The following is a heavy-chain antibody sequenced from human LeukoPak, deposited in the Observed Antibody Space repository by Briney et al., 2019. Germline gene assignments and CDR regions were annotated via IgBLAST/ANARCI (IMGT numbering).Heavy chain of an antibody. CDR1: GFTFSSYE. CDR2: ISSSGSTI. D-gene: IGHD1-26*01. Sequence: PGGSLRLSCAASGFTFSSYEMNWVRQAPGKGLEWVSYISSSGSTIYYADSVKGRFTISRDNAKNSLYLQMNSLRAEDTAVYYCARDGPGGSYQYMDVWGKGTTVTISS. V-gene: IGHV3-48*03. J-gene: IGHJ6*03. CDR3: ARDGPGGSYQYMDV.